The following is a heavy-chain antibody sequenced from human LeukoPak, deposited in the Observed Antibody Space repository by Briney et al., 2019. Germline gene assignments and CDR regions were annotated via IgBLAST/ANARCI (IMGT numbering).Heavy chain of an antibody. CDR1: GFTFSNYG. Sequence: PGGSLRLSCAASGFTFSNYGMHWVRQAPGKGLEWVAVISYDGSNKYYADSVKGRFTISRDNSKNTLYLQMNSLRAEDTAVYYCAKGAWDYWGQGTLVTVSS. CDR2: ISYDGSNK. CDR3: AKGAWDY. V-gene: IGHV3-30*18. J-gene: IGHJ4*02.